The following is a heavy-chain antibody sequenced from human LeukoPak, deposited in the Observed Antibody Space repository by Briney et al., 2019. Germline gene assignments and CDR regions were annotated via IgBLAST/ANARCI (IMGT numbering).Heavy chain of an antibody. Sequence: GGSLRLSRAASGFTFSRYAVSWVRQAPGKGLEWVSYISSSGSTIYYADSVKGRFTISRDNAKNSLYLQMNSLRAEDTAVYYCAELGITMIGGVWGKGTTVTISS. CDR2: ISSSGSTI. V-gene: IGHV3-48*03. CDR3: AELGITMIGGV. D-gene: IGHD3-10*02. CDR1: GFTFSRYA. J-gene: IGHJ6*04.